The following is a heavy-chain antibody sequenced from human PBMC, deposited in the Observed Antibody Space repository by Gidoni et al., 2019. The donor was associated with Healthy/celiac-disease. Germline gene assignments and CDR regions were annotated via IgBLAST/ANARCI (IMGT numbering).Heavy chain of an antibody. D-gene: IGHD5-18*01. Sequence: EVQLVESGGGLVQPGGSLKLSCAASGFTFSGSAMHWVRQASGKGLEWVGRIRSKANSYATAYAASVKGRFTISRDDSKNTAYLQMNSLKTEDTAVYYCTLYSYDYYGMDVWGQGTTVTVSS. J-gene: IGHJ6*02. CDR2: IRSKANSYAT. V-gene: IGHV3-73*01. CDR1: GFTFSGSA. CDR3: TLYSYDYYGMDV.